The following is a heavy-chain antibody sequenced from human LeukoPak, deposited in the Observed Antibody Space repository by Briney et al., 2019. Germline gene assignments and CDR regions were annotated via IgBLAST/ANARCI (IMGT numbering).Heavy chain of an antibody. J-gene: IGHJ3*02. V-gene: IGHV4-59*11. Sequence: RASETLSLTCTVSGGSTNSHYWSWIRQPPGKGLEWIGYIYYSGSTNYNPSLKSRVTISVDTSKNQFSLKLSSVTAADTAVYYCARATYYYDSSGYYRRAFDIWGQGTMVTVSS. CDR2: IYYSGST. CDR3: ARATYYYDSSGYYRRAFDI. D-gene: IGHD3-22*01. CDR1: GGSTNSHY.